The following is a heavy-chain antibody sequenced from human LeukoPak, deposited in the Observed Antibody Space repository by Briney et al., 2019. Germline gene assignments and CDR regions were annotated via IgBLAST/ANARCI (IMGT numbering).Heavy chain of an antibody. CDR3: ASGPYSYYYFDY. D-gene: IGHD5-18*01. Sequence: SVKVSCKASGGTFSSYAISWVRQAPGQGLEWMGRIIPILGIANYAQKFQGRVTITADKSTSTAYMELSSLRSEDTAVYYCASGPYSYYYFDYWGQGTLVTVSS. CDR1: GGTFSSYA. J-gene: IGHJ4*02. CDR2: IIPILGIA. V-gene: IGHV1-69*04.